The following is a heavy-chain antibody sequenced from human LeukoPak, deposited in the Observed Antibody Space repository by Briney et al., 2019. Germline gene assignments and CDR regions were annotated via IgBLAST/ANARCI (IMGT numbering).Heavy chain of an antibody. CDR1: GFNFNTYA. CDR3: ASTPGGREEYYFDY. D-gene: IGHD1-26*01. V-gene: IGHV3-30*04. Sequence: GGSLRLSCAASGFNFNTYAMHWVRQAPGKGLEWVAVISYDGSNKYYADSVKGRFTISRDNSKNTPYLQMNSLRAEDTAVYYCASTPGGREEYYFDYWGQGTLVTVSS. J-gene: IGHJ4*02. CDR2: ISYDGSNK.